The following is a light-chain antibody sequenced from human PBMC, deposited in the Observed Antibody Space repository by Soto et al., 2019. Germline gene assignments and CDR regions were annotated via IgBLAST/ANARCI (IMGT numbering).Light chain of an antibody. CDR2: EVS. Sequence: QSVLTQPASVSGSAGQASTISCTGTNSDVGGYDYVSWYQQHPGKAPKLMIYEVSHRPSGVSNRFSGSRSGNTASLTISGLQAEDEADYYCSAYTSSTTLGVFGGGTKLTVL. V-gene: IGLV2-14*01. CDR1: NSDVGGYDY. CDR3: SAYTSSTTLGV. J-gene: IGLJ3*02.